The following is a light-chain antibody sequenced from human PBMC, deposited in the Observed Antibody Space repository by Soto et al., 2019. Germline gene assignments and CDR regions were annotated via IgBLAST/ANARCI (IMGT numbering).Light chain of an antibody. Sequence: QSVLSQPPSVSAAPGQRVTISCSGSTSNIGKYYVSWYQQVPGTAPRLLIYDNNQRPSGIPDRFSGSKSGTSATLAITGLQTGDEADYYCATWYGGLTPQRVFGTGTKVTVL. V-gene: IGLV1-51*01. J-gene: IGLJ1*01. CDR1: TSNIGKYY. CDR2: DNN. CDR3: ATWYGGLTPQRV.